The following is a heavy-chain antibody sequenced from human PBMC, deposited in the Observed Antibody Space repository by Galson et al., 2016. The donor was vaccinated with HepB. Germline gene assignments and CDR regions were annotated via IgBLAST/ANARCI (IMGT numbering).Heavy chain of an antibody. CDR1: GFTVSSNY. V-gene: IGHV3-66*01. CDR2: IYSGGST. Sequence: SLRLSCAASGFTVSSNYMTWVRQAPGKGLEWVSVIYSGGSTYYADSVKGRFTTSRDNSKNTLYLQMNSLRAEDTAVYYCARVSDGYNTAPVDYWGQGTLVTVSS. CDR3: ARVSDGYNTAPVDY. D-gene: IGHD5-24*01. J-gene: IGHJ4*02.